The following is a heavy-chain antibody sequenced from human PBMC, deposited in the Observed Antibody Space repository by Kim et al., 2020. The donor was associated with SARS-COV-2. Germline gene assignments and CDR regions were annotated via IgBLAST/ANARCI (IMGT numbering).Heavy chain of an antibody. CDR1: GYTLTELS. Sequence: ASVKVSCKVSGYTLTELSMHWVRQAPGKGLEWMGGFDPEDGETIYAQKFQGRVTMTEDTSTDTAYMELSSLRSEDTAVYYCATNTLFSGDFDYWGQGTLVTVSS. J-gene: IGHJ4*02. CDR3: ATNTLFSGDFDY. V-gene: IGHV1-24*01. D-gene: IGHD1-26*01. CDR2: FDPEDGET.